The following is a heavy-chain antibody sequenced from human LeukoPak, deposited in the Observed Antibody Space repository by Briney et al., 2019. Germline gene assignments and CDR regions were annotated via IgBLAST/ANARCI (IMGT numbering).Heavy chain of an antibody. J-gene: IGHJ4*02. Sequence: SETLSLTCTVSGDSISSYYWSWIRQPPGKGLEWIGYIYYSGDTNHNPSLKSRVTISVDTSKNQLSLKLSSVTAADTAVYYCARGVRNPDYWGQGTLVIVSS. CDR3: ARGVRNPDY. CDR2: IYYSGDT. CDR1: GDSISSYY. V-gene: IGHV4-59*01.